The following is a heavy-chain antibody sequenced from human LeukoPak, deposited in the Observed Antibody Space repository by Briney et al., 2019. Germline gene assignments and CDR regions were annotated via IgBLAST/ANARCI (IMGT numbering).Heavy chain of an antibody. J-gene: IGHJ4*02. CDR1: GFTFSSYW. CDR3: ASELAAGY. Sequence: GGSLRLSCAASGFTFSSYWMSWVRQAPGKGLEWVANIKEDGSEKNYVDSVKGRFTISRDNAKNTLYLQMSSLRAEDTAGYYCASELAAGYWGQGTLVTVSS. D-gene: IGHD6-13*01. V-gene: IGHV3-7*04. CDR2: IKEDGSEK.